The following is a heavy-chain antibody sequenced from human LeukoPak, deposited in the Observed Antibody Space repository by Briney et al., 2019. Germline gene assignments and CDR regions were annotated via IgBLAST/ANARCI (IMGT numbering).Heavy chain of an antibody. CDR2: IYTSGST. V-gene: IGHV4-4*07. CDR1: GGSISSYY. Sequence: PSETLPLTCTVSGGSISSYYWSWIRQPAGKGLEWIGRIYTSGSTNYNPSLKSRVTMSVDMSRNQFSLKLSSVTAADTAVYYCARGDGYTTCFDPWGQGTLVTVSS. CDR3: ARGDGYTTCFDP. J-gene: IGHJ5*02. D-gene: IGHD5-24*01.